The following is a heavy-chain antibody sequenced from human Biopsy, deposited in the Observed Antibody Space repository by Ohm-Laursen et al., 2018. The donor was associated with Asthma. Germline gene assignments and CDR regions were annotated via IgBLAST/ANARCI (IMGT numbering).Heavy chain of an antibody. CDR1: GFVFSQSG. CDR3: ARESGQDSGGTGAFDR. V-gene: IGHV3-30*03. CDR2: ISSDGHNK. Sequence: SLGLSCSASGFVFSQSGMHWVRQAPGKGLEWVALISSDGHNKYYKDSVKGRFTISRDNSKLRLYLEINSLRVEDSAVYYCARESGQDSGGTGAFDRWGQGIMVAVSS. J-gene: IGHJ3*02. D-gene: IGHD4-23*01.